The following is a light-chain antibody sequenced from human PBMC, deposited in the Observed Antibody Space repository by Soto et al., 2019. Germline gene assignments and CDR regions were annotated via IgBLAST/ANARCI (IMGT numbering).Light chain of an antibody. CDR2: AAS. Sequence: ITCRSSQSISSYVNWYQQKPGIAPRLLIFAASNLQSGVPSRFSGSGSGTDFTLTISSLQPEDFATYYCQQLNSYPITFGQGTRLEIK. V-gene: IGKV1-9*01. CDR3: QQLNSYPIT. J-gene: IGKJ5*01. CDR1: QSISSY.